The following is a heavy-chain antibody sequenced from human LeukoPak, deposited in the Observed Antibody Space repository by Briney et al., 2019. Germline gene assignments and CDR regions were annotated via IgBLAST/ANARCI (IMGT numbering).Heavy chain of an antibody. CDR1: GGPISGSSYY. CDR3: ERQSSSSSNWFDP. J-gene: IGHJ5*02. V-gene: IGHV4-39*01. CDR2: IYYSGST. D-gene: IGHD6-6*01. Sequence: SETLSLTCTVPGGPISGSSYYWGWIRQPPGKGLEWIGSIYYSGSTYYNPSLKRRVTISVDTSKNQFSLKLSSVAAADTAVYYCERQSSSSSNWFDPWGQGTLVTVSS.